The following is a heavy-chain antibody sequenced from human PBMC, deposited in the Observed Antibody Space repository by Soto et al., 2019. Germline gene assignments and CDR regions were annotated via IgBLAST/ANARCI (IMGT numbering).Heavy chain of an antibody. Sequence: GGSLRLSCAASGFTFSSYAMSWVRQAPGKGLEWVSAISGSGGSTYYADSVKGRFTISRDNSKNTLYLQMNSLRAEDMAVYYCAKSLSRHDYGYKGYYYGMDVWGQGTTVTVSS. V-gene: IGHV3-23*01. CDR3: AKSLSRHDYGYKGYYYGMDV. J-gene: IGHJ6*02. CDR1: GFTFSSYA. CDR2: ISGSGGST. D-gene: IGHD4-17*01.